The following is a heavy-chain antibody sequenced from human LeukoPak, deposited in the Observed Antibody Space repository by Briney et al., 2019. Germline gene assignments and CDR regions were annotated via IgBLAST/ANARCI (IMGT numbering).Heavy chain of an antibody. CDR2: ISSSSSYI. J-gene: IGHJ5*02. CDR3: SRDLQGSDWFDG. CDR1: GFTFSSYS. Sequence: PGGSLRLSCAASGFTFSSYSMNWVRHAPGQGLEWVSSISSSSSYIYYADSVKGRFTISRDNAKNSLYLQMNSPRAADTAADYYSRDLQGSDWFDGWGQGTLVTVSS. V-gene: IGHV3-21*01.